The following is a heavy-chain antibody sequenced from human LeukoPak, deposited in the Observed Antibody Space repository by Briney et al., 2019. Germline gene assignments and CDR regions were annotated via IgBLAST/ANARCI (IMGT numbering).Heavy chain of an antibody. V-gene: IGHV1-24*01. CDR3: AASNYDFWSGYPAYYFDY. CDR1: GYTLTELS. D-gene: IGHD3-3*01. J-gene: IGHJ4*02. Sequence: ASVKVSCKVSGYTLTELSMHWVRQAPGKGLEWMGGFDPEDGETIYAQKFQGRVTMTEDTSTDTAYMELSSLRSEDTAVYYCAASNYDFWSGYPAYYFDYWGQGTLVTVSS. CDR2: FDPEDGET.